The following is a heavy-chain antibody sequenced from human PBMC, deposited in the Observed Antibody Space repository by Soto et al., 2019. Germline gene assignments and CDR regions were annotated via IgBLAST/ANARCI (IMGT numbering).Heavy chain of an antibody. CDR1: GSSITYYY. Sequence: PSETLSLTCTVSGSSITYYYWSWIRQSPGKGLEWIGYIYDSENTNYNPSLRRRVNIAIDTSKNQFSLRLTSVTAADTAVYYCARLNGSGSSDRRGFVYWGQGSQVTVSS. J-gene: IGHJ4*02. CDR2: IYDSENT. CDR3: ARLNGSGSSDRRGFVY. V-gene: IGHV4-59*08. D-gene: IGHD3-10*01.